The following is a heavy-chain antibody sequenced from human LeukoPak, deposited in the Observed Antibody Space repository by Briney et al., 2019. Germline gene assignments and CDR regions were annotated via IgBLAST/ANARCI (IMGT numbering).Heavy chain of an antibody. J-gene: IGHJ6*03. CDR2: IYTSGST. V-gene: IGHV4-61*02. Sequence: SETLSLTCTVSGGSISSGSYYWSWIRQPAGKGLEWIGRIYTSGSTNYNPSLKSRVTISVDTSKNQFSLKLSSVTAADTAVYYCVRSPYYYYHMDVWGKGTSVTVSS. CDR3: VRSPYYYYHMDV. CDR1: GGSISSGSYY.